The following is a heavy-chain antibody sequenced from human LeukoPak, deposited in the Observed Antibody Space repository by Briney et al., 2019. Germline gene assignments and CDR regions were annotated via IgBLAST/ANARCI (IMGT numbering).Heavy chain of an antibody. V-gene: IGHV3-11*01. CDR1: GFTFSDYY. Sequence: PGGSLRLSCTASGFTFSDYYMSWIRQTPGKGLEWLSYISTRDNTIQYADSVKGRFTISRDNANNSVFLQMNNLRAEDSAIYYCAKVGEADSSGYYDYWGQGTLVTVSS. D-gene: IGHD3-22*01. CDR3: AKVGEADSSGYYDY. J-gene: IGHJ4*02. CDR2: ISTRDNTI.